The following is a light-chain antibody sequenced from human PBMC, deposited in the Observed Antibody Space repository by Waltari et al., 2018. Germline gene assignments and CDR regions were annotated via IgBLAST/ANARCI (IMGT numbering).Light chain of an antibody. Sequence: QSGLTQPASVSASPGESITISCTGTSGDIGGSDFVSWYQHHPGRAPKVLIFDVNHRPSGISDRFAGSKSGNTASLTLSELQPEDDADYYCRSHSTNNIVLFGGGTKVTVL. V-gene: IGLV2-14*01. J-gene: IGLJ2*01. CDR1: SGDIGGSDF. CDR3: RSHSTNNIVL. CDR2: DVN.